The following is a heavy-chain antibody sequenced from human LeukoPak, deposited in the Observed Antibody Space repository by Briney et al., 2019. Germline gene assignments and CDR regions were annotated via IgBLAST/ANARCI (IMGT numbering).Heavy chain of an antibody. J-gene: IGHJ4*02. CDR1: GFTFSSYG. CDR2: IWYDGSNK. Sequence: PGGSLRLSCAASGFTFSSYGMHWVRQAPGKGLEWVAVIWYDGSNKYYADSVKGRFTISRDNSKNTLYLQMNNLRAEDTAVYYCARGFPVTTQEFDSWGQGTLVTVSS. V-gene: IGHV3-33*01. CDR3: ARGFPVTTQEFDS. D-gene: IGHD4-11*01.